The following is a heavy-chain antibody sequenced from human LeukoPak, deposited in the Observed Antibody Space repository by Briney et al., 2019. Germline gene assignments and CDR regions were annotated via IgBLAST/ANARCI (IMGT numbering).Heavy chain of an antibody. CDR2: VSGDGGST. V-gene: IGHV3-74*01. Sequence: GGSPRLSSVPPGYTFRNNRAHRVRDAPEAGLVWVSRVSGDGGSTNYADSVKGRFTISRDNAKNTLYLQMNSLRAEDTAVYYCGRGGNYGSGTYEGGYGGQGTVVTVSS. J-gene: IGHJ4*02. CDR3: GRGGNYGSGTYEGGY. CDR1: GYTFRNNR. D-gene: IGHD3-16*01.